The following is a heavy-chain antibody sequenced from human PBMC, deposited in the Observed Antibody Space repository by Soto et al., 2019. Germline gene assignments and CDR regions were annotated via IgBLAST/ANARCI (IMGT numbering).Heavy chain of an antibody. V-gene: IGHV4-39*01. CDR3: ARTLPGVLWLMDNGMDV. J-gene: IGHJ6*02. CDR1: GGSISSSSYY. CDR2: IYYSGST. Sequence: QLQLQESGPGLVKPSETLSLTCTVSGGSISSSSYYWGWIRQPPGKGLEWIGSIYYSGSTYYNPPLKCRVTLSVDTSKIQFPLKLSSVTAADTAVYYCARTLPGVLWLMDNGMDVWGQGTTVTVSS. D-gene: IGHD6-19*01.